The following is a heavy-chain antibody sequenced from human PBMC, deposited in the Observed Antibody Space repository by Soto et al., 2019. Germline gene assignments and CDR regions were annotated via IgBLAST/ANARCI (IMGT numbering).Heavy chain of an antibody. Sequence: SVKVSCKASGGTFGSYAISWVRQAPGQGLEWMGGIIPIFGTANYAQKFQGRVTVTADESTSTAYMELSSLRSEDTAVYYCARLGRKNSSYYFDYWGQGTLVTVSS. J-gene: IGHJ4*02. CDR2: IIPIFGTA. D-gene: IGHD6-19*01. CDR3: ARLGRKNSSYYFDY. V-gene: IGHV1-69*13. CDR1: GGTFGSYA.